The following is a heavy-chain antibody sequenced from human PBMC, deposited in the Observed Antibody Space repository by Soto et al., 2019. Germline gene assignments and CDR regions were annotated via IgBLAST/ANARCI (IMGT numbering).Heavy chain of an antibody. D-gene: IGHD1-26*01. Sequence: GASVKVSCKASGYTFTSYGMRWVRQAPGQGLEWMGWIGAEDGNTNYAQKLQGRVTMTEDTSTDTAYMELSSLRSEDTAVYYCATGGPRLVGWTFDPWGQGTQVTVSS. CDR1: GYTFTSYG. CDR3: ATGGPRLVGWTFDP. CDR2: IGAEDGNT. J-gene: IGHJ5*02. V-gene: IGHV1-18*01.